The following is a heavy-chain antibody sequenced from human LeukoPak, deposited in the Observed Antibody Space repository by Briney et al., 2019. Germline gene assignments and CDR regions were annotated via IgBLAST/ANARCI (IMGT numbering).Heavy chain of an antibody. J-gene: IGHJ5*02. D-gene: IGHD5-18*01. V-gene: IGHV4-39*01. CDR1: GDSISTSNSY. CDR3: ARRFAKGYSYGYSVNWFDP. Sequence: SETLSLTCTVSGDSISTSNSYWGWIRQPPGKGLEWIGGIYYSGNTYYNPSLKSRVTISVDTSKNQFSLKLSSVTAADTAVYYCARRFAKGYSYGYSVNWFDPWGQGTLVTVSS. CDR2: IYYSGNT.